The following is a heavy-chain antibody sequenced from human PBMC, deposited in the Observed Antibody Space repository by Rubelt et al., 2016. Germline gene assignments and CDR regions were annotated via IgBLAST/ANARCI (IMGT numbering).Heavy chain of an antibody. CDR2: ILNSGST. J-gene: IGHJ5*02. CDR1: SGSFSSSTNY. V-gene: IGHV4-39*01. Sequence: QLLLQESGPGLVEPSETLSLTCTVSSGSFSSSTNYWGWIRQPPGKGLEWIGSILNSGSTFYHPSLKSRVTMSVDTSKNQVPLRRGSATAADTAVDYCVRYSTATMNHHWGQGALVTVSS. CDR3: VRYSTATMNHH. D-gene: IGHD2-21*02.